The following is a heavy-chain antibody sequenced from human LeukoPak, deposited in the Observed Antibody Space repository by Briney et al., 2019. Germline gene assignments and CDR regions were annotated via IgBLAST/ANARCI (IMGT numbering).Heavy chain of an antibody. D-gene: IGHD6-19*01. Sequence: ASVKVSCKASGYTFTSYAMHWVRQAPGQRLEWMGWINAGNGNTKYSQKFQGRVTITRDTSASTAYMELSSLRPEDTAVYYCARSPTAYSSGWYFWFDPWGQGTLVTVSS. CDR3: ARSPTAYSSGWYFWFDP. CDR2: INAGNGNT. CDR1: GYTFTSYA. J-gene: IGHJ5*02. V-gene: IGHV1-3*01.